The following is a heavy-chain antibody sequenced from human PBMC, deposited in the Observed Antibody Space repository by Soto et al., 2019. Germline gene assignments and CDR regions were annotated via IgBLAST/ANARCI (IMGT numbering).Heavy chain of an antibody. Sequence: XSVKVSCKASVYTFTTYDISWVRQAPGQGLEWMGWIGPYNGNTNYAQKFQDRVTMTTDTSTSTAYMEVRSLRSDDTAVYYCARILTTDWYFDLWGRGTLVTVSS. D-gene: IGHD4-17*01. CDR3: ARILTTDWYFDL. CDR2: IGPYNGNT. J-gene: IGHJ2*01. CDR1: VYTFTTYD. V-gene: IGHV1-18*01.